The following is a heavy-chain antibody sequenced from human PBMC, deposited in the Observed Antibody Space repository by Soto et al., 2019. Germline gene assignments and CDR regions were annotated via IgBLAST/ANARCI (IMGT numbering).Heavy chain of an antibody. J-gene: IGHJ5*02. Sequence: GGSLRLSCAASGFTFSSYSMNWVRQAPGKGLEWVSYISSSSSTIYYADSVKGRFTISRDNAKNSLYLQMNSLRAEDTAVYYCARLNSAVTTWGWFDPWGQGTLVTVSS. D-gene: IGHD4-17*01. CDR1: GFTFSSYS. V-gene: IGHV3-48*01. CDR3: ARLNSAVTTWGWFDP. CDR2: ISSSSSTI.